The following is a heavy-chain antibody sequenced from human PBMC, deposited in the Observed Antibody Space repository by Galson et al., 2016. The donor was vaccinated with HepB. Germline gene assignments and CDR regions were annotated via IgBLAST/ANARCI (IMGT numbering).Heavy chain of an antibody. V-gene: IGHV4-39*02. Sequence: SETLSLTCSVSDGSISSPNSYWGWIRQPPGKGLEWIGEVSHSGGTNCNPSLKSRATISVDTSKNQFSLNISSVTAADTAVYYCARGMYAARGWFDPWGQGTLVAVSS. D-gene: IGHD6-6*01. CDR1: DGSISSPNSY. J-gene: IGHJ5*02. CDR3: ARGMYAARGWFDP. CDR2: VSHSGGT.